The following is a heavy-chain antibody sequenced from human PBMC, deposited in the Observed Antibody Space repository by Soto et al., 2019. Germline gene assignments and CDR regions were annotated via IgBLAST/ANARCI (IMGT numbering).Heavy chain of an antibody. CDR2: ISSSSSYI. Sequence: EVQLVESGGGLVKPGGSLRLSCAASGFTFSSYSMNWVRQAPGKGLEWVSSISSSSSYIYYADSVKGRFTISRDNAKNSLYLQMNSLRAEDTAVYYCARHVNDDSSGYSDYWGQGTLVSVSS. CDR1: GFTFSSYS. CDR3: ARHVNDDSSGYSDY. D-gene: IGHD3-22*01. V-gene: IGHV3-21*01. J-gene: IGHJ4*02.